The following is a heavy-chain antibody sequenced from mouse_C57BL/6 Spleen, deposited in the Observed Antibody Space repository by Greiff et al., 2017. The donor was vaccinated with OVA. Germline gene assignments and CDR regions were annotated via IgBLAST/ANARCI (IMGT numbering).Heavy chain of an antibody. V-gene: IGHV5-6*01. D-gene: IGHD1-1*01. CDR3: AGQRYYGSSYEDAMDD. CDR1: GFTFSSYC. CDR2: ISSGGSYT. Sequence: EVKLMESGGDLVKPGGSLKLSCAASGFTFSSYCLPWVRQTPDKSLEWVATISSGGSYTNYPHRVKGRSTISIDTAKNTLYLQRSSLKYEDTAMYYCAGQRYYGSSYEDAMDDWGQGTSVTVSS. J-gene: IGHJ4*01.